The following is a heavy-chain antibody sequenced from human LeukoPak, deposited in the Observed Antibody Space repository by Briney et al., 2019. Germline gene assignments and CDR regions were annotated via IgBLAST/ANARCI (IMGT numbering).Heavy chain of an antibody. Sequence: SETLSLTCAVYGGSFSGYYWSWIRQPPGKGLEWSGEINHSGSTNYNPSLKSRATISVDTSKNQLSLKLSSVTDADAAVYYCARVPVSYRGYSYGPYYYSGMDVWGQGTTVTVSS. J-gene: IGHJ6*02. CDR1: GGSFSGYY. CDR3: ARVPVSYRGYSYGPYYYSGMDV. CDR2: INHSGST. V-gene: IGHV4-34*01. D-gene: IGHD3-22*01.